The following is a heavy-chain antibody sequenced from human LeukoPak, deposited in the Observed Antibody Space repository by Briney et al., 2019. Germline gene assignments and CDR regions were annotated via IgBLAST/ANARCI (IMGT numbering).Heavy chain of an antibody. CDR3: ARGDSGSYYFDY. CDR2: ILYDGSNK. J-gene: IGHJ4*02. V-gene: IGHV3-30-3*01. CDR1: GFTFRRYA. D-gene: IGHD1-26*01. Sequence: GGSLRLSCAASGFTFRRYAMHWVRQAPGKGLEWGAVILYDGSNKDYADSVKGRFTISRDNSKNTLYLQMNSLRAEDTAVYYCARGDSGSYYFDYWGQGTLVTVSS.